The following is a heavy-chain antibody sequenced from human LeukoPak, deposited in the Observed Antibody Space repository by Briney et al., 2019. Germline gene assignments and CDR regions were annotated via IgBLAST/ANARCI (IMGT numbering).Heavy chain of an antibody. Sequence: RXAPGKGLXXXSSISSISYIYYADSVKGRFTISRDNAKNSLYLQMNSLRVEDTAVYYCARLGLEVGGPNWFDPWGQGTLVTVSS. V-gene: IGHV3-69-1*01. CDR3: ARLGLEVGGPNWFDP. CDR2: ISSISYI. J-gene: IGHJ5*02. D-gene: IGHD1-1*01.